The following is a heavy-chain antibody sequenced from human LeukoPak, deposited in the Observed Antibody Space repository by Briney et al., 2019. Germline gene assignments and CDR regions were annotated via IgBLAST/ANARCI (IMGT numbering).Heavy chain of an antibody. D-gene: IGHD3-10*01. CDR1: GYTFTSYD. CDR2: MNPNSGNT. V-gene: IGHV1-8*03. Sequence: ASVKVSCKASGYTFTSYDINLVRQATGQGLEWMGWMNPNSGNTGYAQKFQGRVTITRNTSISTAYMELSSLRSEDTAVYYCERGGITMVRGVNGNNWFDPWGQGTLVTVSS. CDR3: ERGGITMVRGVNGNNWFDP. J-gene: IGHJ5*02.